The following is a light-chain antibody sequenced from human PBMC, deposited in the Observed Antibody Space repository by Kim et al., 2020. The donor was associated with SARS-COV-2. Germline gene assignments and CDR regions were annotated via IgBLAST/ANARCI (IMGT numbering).Light chain of an antibody. Sequence: ASVGDRVTITCRASQTISSWLAWYQQKPGKAPKLLIYKASTLESGVPSRFSGSGSGTEFTLTIISLQPDDFATYYCQQYNSYSLTFGGGTKVEI. J-gene: IGKJ4*01. V-gene: IGKV1-5*03. CDR3: QQYNSYSLT. CDR2: KAS. CDR1: QTISSW.